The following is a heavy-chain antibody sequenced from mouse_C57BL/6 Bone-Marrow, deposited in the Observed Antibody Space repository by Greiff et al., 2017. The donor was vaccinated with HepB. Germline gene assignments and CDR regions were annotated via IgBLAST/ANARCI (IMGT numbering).Heavy chain of an antibody. CDR3: ARRLFYYGSSSAY. J-gene: IGHJ3*01. CDR1: GYTFTSYW. D-gene: IGHD1-1*01. CDR2: IHPNSGST. Sequence: QVQLQQPGAELVKPGASVKLSCKASGYTFTSYWMHWVKQRPGQGLEWIGMIHPNSGSTNYNEKFKSKATLTVDKSSSTAYMQLSSLTSEDSAVYYCARRLFYYGSSSAYWGQGTLVTVSA. V-gene: IGHV1-64*01.